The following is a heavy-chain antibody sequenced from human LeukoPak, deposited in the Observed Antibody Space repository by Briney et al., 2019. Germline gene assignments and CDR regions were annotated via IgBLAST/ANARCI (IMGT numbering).Heavy chain of an antibody. D-gene: IGHD3-10*01. CDR2: ISYDGSNK. Sequence: PGGSLRLSCAASGFTFSSYAMHWVRQAPGKGLEWVAVISYDGSNKYYADSVKGRFTISRDNSKNTLYLQMNSLRAKDTAVYYCARDTYGSGSYDWFDPWGQGTLVTVSS. CDR1: GFTFSSYA. V-gene: IGHV3-30*14. J-gene: IGHJ5*02. CDR3: ARDTYGSGSYDWFDP.